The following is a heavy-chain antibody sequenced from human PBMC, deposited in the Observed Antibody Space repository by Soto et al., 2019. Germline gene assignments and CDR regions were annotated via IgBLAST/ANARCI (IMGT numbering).Heavy chain of an antibody. CDR3: ARASYLDPAFDI. Sequence: QVQLVQSGAEVKRPGASVKVSCKASGYTFTSYDFNWVRQAPGQGLEWMGWVNPNSGNTDDAHKFQGRVTMTRNTSIRTAYMELSSLRSEDTAVYYCARASYLDPAFDIWGQGTMVTVSS. D-gene: IGHD2-2*03. V-gene: IGHV1-8*01. CDR2: VNPNSGNT. J-gene: IGHJ3*02. CDR1: GYTFTSYD.